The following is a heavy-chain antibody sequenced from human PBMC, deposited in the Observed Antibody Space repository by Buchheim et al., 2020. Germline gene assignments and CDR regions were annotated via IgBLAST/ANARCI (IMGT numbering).Heavy chain of an antibody. Sequence: QVQLVESGGGLVKPGGSLRLSCAASGFTFSDYYMSWIRQAPGKGLEWVSYISSSGSTIYYADSVKGRFTIPRDNAKNSLYRQMNSLRAEDTAVYYCASSLGYYDILTGYFKTYIFDYWGQGTL. V-gene: IGHV3-11*01. CDR3: ASSLGYYDILTGYFKTYIFDY. J-gene: IGHJ4*02. CDR2: ISSSGSTI. D-gene: IGHD3-9*01. CDR1: GFTFSDYY.